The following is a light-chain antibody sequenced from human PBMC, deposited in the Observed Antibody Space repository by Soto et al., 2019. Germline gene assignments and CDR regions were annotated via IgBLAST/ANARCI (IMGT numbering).Light chain of an antibody. CDR2: DAS. CDR1: QRIINY. Sequence: EIVLTQSPATLSLSPGERATLSCRASQRIINYLAWYQQKPGQAPRLLIYDASNRATGIPARFSGSGSGTDFTLTISSLEPEDFAVYYCQQRSKSPLTFGGGTKVEIK. V-gene: IGKV3-11*01. J-gene: IGKJ4*01. CDR3: QQRSKSPLT.